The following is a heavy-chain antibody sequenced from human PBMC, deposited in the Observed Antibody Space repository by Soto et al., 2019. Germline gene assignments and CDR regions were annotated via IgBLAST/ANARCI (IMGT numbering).Heavy chain of an antibody. CDR2: IYYSGST. CDR3: ARGGGYSYTFDY. D-gene: IGHD5-18*01. J-gene: IGHJ4*02. CDR1: GGSVSSGSYY. V-gene: IGHV4-61*01. Sequence: SETLSLTCTVSGGSVSSGSYYWSWLRQPPGKGLEWIGYIYYSGSTNYNPSLKSRVTISVDTSKSQFSLKLSSVTAADTAVYYCARGGGYSYTFDYWGQGTLVTVSS.